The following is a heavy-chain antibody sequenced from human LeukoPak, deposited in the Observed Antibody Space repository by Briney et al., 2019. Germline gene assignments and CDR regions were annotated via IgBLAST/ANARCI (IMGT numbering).Heavy chain of an antibody. CDR3: AKEGLYDSSGYPFDY. J-gene: IGHJ4*02. Sequence: PGGSLRLSCAASGFTFSSYGMHWVRQAPGKGLEGVAVISYDGSNKYYADSVKGRFTISRDNYKNTLYLQMNSLRAEDTAVYYCAKEGLYDSSGYPFDYWGRGTLVTVSS. D-gene: IGHD3-22*01. CDR1: GFTFSSYG. CDR2: ISYDGSNK. V-gene: IGHV3-30*18.